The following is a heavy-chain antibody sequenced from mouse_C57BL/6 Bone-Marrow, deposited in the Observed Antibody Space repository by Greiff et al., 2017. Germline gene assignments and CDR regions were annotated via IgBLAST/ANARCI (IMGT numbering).Heavy chain of an antibody. CDR2: IDPSDSYT. Sequence: VKLQQPGAELVMPGASVKLSCKASGYTFTSYWMHWVKQRPGQGLEWIGEIDPSDSYTNYNQKFKGKSTLTVDKSSSTAYMQRSSLTSEDSAVYYCAREIYYDYDGPYWYFDVWGTGTTVTVSS. CDR1: GYTFTSYW. V-gene: IGHV1-69*01. D-gene: IGHD2-4*01. J-gene: IGHJ1*03. CDR3: AREIYYDYDGPYWYFDV.